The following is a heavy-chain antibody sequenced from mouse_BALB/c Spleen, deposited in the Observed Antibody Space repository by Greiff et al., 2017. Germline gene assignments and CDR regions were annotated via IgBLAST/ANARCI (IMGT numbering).Heavy chain of an antibody. Sequence: EVHLVESGGGLVKPGGSLKLSCAASGFAFSSYDMSWVRQTPEKRLEWVATISDGGSYTYYPDSVKGRFTISRDNAKNNLYLQMSSLKSEDTAMYYCARRGTVVATDYAMDYWGQGTSVTVSS. CDR3: ARRGTVVATDYAMDY. D-gene: IGHD1-1*01. CDR2: ISDGGSYT. V-gene: IGHV5-4*02. CDR1: GFAFSSYD. J-gene: IGHJ4*01.